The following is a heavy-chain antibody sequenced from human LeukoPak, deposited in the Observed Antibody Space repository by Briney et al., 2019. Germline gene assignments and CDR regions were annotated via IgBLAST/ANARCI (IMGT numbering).Heavy chain of an antibody. CDR1: GGTFSSYA. D-gene: IGHD5-18*01. J-gene: IGHJ3*02. Sequence: GASVKVSCKASGGTFSSYAISWVRQAPGQGLEWMGGIIPIFGTANYAQKFQGRVTITADESTSTAYMELSSLRSEDTAVYYCAQLIRGYSYGQDAFDMWGQGTMVTVSS. CDR3: AQLIRGYSYGQDAFDM. V-gene: IGHV1-69*13. CDR2: IIPIFGTA.